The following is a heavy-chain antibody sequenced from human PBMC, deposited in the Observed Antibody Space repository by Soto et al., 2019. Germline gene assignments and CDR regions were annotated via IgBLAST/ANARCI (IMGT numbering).Heavy chain of an antibody. CDR1: GYTFTSYG. Sequence: QGQLVQSGAEVKKPGASVKVSCKASGYTFTSYGISWARQAPGQGIAWMGRSSAYNGNTNNAQKLKVRGTSTAHTTKSTTYMELRSVRSNDTAVYYCARDVKTWCMLSIPFDYWGQGTLVTVSS. D-gene: IGHD2-8*01. J-gene: IGHJ4*02. CDR2: SSAYNGNT. CDR3: ARDVKTWCMLSIPFDY. V-gene: IGHV1-18*01.